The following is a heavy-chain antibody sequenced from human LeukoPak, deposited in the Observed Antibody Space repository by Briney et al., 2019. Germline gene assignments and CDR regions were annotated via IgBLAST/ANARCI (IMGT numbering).Heavy chain of an antibody. V-gene: IGHV3-64*01. D-gene: IGHD3-10*01. Sequence: AGSLRLSCAASGFTLSNHAMHWVRQGPGKGLEYVSAISLTGDSTYYANSVKGRFTISRDDSKNTPYLQMGSLQTEDMAVYYCARSYASGIHNMDVWGKGSTVTVSS. CDR2: ISLTGDST. CDR1: GFTLSNHA. J-gene: IGHJ6*03. CDR3: ARSYASGIHNMDV.